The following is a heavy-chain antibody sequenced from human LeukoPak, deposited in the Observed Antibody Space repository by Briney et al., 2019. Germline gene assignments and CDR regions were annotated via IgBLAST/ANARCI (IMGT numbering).Heavy chain of an antibody. Sequence: VASVKVSCKASGGTFSSYAISWVRQAPGQGLEWMGGIIPIFGTANYAQKFQGRVTITADESTSTAYMELSSLRSEDTAVYYCATEGAYGSGSYFLYYGMDVWGQGTAVTDSS. CDR3: ATEGAYGSGSYFLYYGMDV. V-gene: IGHV1-69*13. J-gene: IGHJ6*02. D-gene: IGHD3-10*01. CDR2: IIPIFGTA. CDR1: GGTFSSYA.